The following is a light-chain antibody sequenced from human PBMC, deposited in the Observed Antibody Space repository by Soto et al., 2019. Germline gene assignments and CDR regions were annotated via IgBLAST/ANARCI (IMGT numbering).Light chain of an antibody. V-gene: IGLV2-8*01. CDR2: EVS. CDR1: SSDVGGYNY. Sequence: HSALTQPPSASGSPGQSVTISCTGTSSDVGGYNYVSWYQQHPGKAPKLMIYEVSKRPSGVPDRFSGSKSGNTASLTVSGLQAEDEADYYCSSYAGSNNPYVFGNGTKVTVL. J-gene: IGLJ1*01. CDR3: SSYAGSNNPYV.